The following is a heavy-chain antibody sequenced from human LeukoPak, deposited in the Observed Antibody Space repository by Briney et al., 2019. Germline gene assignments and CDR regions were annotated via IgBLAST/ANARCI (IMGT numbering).Heavy chain of an antibody. Sequence: SKTLSLTCAVSGGSISSSNWWSWVRQPPGKGLEWIGEIYHSGSTNYNPSLKSRVTISVDKSKNQFSLKLSSVTAADTAVYYCARERYSYGYANDYWGQGTLVTVSS. CDR3: ARERYSYGYANDY. V-gene: IGHV4-4*02. CDR2: IYHSGST. CDR1: GGSISSSNW. D-gene: IGHD5-18*01. J-gene: IGHJ4*02.